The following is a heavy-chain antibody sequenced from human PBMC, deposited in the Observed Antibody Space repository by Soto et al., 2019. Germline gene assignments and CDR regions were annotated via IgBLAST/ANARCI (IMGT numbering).Heavy chain of an antibody. Sequence: EVQLVESGGGLVQPGGSLRLSCAASGLTFSSYWMHWVRQAPGKGLVWVSRINSAGSSTSYADSVKGRFTISRDNAKNTMYLQMNSLRAEDTAVYYCALSHTVTTDYWGQGTLVTVSS. V-gene: IGHV3-74*01. CDR2: INSAGSST. CDR1: GLTFSSYW. J-gene: IGHJ4*02. CDR3: ALSHTVTTDY. D-gene: IGHD4-17*01.